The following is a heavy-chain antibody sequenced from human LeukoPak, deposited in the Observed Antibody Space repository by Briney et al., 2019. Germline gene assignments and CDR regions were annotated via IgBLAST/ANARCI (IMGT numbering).Heavy chain of an antibody. D-gene: IGHD1-26*01. CDR2: MNPNSGNT. J-gene: IGHJ6*03. CDR3: ARGMGARLYYYYMDV. Sequence: ASVKVSCKASGGTFSSYAISWVRQAPGQGLEWMGWMNPNSGNTGYAQKFQGRVTMTRNTSISTAYMELSSLRSEDTAVYYCARGMGARLYYYYMDVWGKGTTVTVSS. CDR1: GGTFSSYA. V-gene: IGHV1-8*02.